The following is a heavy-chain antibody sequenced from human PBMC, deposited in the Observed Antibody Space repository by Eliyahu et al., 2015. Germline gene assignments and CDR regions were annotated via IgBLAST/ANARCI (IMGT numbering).Heavy chain of an antibody. CDR2: ISGSGGST. CDR3: AKSNYGSGTSY. Sequence: EVQLLESGGXLVQPGGSLXLXXAXXXFXFSSXAMSWVRQAPGQGLEWVSAISGSGGSTYYADSVKGRFTISRDNSKNTLYLQMNSLRAEDTAVYYCAKSNYGSGTSYWGQGTLVTVSS. CDR1: XFXFSSXA. D-gene: IGHD3-10*01. J-gene: IGHJ4*02. V-gene: IGHV3-23*01.